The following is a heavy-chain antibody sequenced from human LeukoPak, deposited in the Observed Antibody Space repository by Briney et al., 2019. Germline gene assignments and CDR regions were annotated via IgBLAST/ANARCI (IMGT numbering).Heavy chain of an antibody. CDR1: GGTFSSYA. CDR3: ARGPPNWGFDY. V-gene: IGHV1-8*02. D-gene: IGHD7-27*01. CDR2: MSPNSGNT. J-gene: IGHJ4*02. Sequence: ASVKVSCKASGGTFSSYAISWVRQATGQGLEWMGWMSPNSGNTGYAQKFQGRVTMTRDTFINTAYMELSSLRSEDTAVYYCARGPPNWGFDYWGPGTLVTVSS.